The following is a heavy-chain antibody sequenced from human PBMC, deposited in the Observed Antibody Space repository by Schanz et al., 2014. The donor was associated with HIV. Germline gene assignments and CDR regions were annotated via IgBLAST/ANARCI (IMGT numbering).Heavy chain of an antibody. D-gene: IGHD3-16*01. CDR2: IDHTGTT. V-gene: IGHV3-NL1*01. CDR1: GFIFSSYG. CDR3: ARDRVGSSASYVTFDI. J-gene: IGHJ3*02. Sequence: QVQLVESGGGVVQPGRSLRLSCAASGFIFSSYGIHWVRQAPGKGLEWVSLIDHTGTTYYADSVKGRFTISRDISDNTVHAQISSLRADDTAVYYCARDRVGSSASYVTFDIWGQGTMVTVSS.